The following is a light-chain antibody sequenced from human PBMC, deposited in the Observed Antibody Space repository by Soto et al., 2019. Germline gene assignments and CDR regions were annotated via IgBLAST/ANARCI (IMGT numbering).Light chain of an antibody. CDR1: QSVLYSSNNKNY. CDR2: WAS. V-gene: IGKV4-1*01. J-gene: IGKJ1*01. Sequence: DIVVTQSPDSLAVSLGERATINCKSSQSVLYSSNNKNYLAWHQQKPGQPPKLLIYWASTRESGVPDRFSGSVSGTDFTLTISSLQAEDVAVYYCQQYYRPWTFGQGTKVEIK. CDR3: QQYYRPWT.